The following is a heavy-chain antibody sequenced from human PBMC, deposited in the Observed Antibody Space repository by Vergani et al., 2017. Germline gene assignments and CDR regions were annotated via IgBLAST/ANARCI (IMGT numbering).Heavy chain of an antibody. CDR1: GWRYKSYA. J-gene: IGHJ3*01. Sequence: EVQLLESGGGLVQPGGSLRLHCAGSGWRYKSYAMKWGRRAPGRGLEWVSRFSGSGGSPYYAYSVKGRFTISRDNSKNTLYLQMNSLRAEDTAVYYCAKGLAAAGYDAFDVWGQGTMVIVSS. CDR3: AKGLAAAGYDAFDV. CDR2: FSGSGGSP. V-gene: IGHV3-23*01. D-gene: IGHD6-13*01.